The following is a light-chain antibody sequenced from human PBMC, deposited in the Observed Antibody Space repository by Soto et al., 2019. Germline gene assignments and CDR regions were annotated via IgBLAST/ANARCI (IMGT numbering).Light chain of an antibody. CDR1: SGDVGSYNL. J-gene: IGLJ3*02. Sequence: QSVLTQPASVSGSPGQSITISCTGTSGDVGSYNLVSWYQQHPGKAPKLIIYEGSKRPSGVSNRFSGSKSGNTASLTISGLQAEDEADYYCCSYAGSNTWVFGGGTKVTVL. V-gene: IGLV2-23*01. CDR2: EGS. CDR3: CSYAGSNTWV.